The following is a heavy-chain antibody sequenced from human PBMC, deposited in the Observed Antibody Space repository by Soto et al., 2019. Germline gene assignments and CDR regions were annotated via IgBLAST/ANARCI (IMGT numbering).Heavy chain of an antibody. V-gene: IGHV4-34*01. CDR1: GGSFSGYY. CDR3: ARVSSSSCPSCHWSFDL. CDR2: INHSGST. D-gene: IGHD6-13*01. J-gene: IGHJ2*01. Sequence: QVQLQQWGAGLLKPSETLSLTCAVYGGSFSGYYWSWIRQPPGKGLEWIGEINHSGSTNYNPSLKSRVTISVXXSXNPXSLKLSSVTAADTAVYYCARVSSSSCPSCHWSFDLWGRGTLVTVSS.